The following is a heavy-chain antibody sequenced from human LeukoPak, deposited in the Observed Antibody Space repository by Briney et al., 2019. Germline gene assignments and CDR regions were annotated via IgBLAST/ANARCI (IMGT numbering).Heavy chain of an antibody. V-gene: IGHV1-2*02. CDR1: GYTFTGYY. J-gene: IGHJ4*02. Sequence: ASVKVSCKASGYTFTGYYMHWVRQAPGQGLEWMGWISPNSGGTNYAQKFQGRVTMTRDTSISTAYMELSRLRSDDTAVYYCARVRATYGDYVEGYFDYWGQGTLVTVSS. CDR2: ISPNSGGT. D-gene: IGHD4-17*01. CDR3: ARVRATYGDYVEGYFDY.